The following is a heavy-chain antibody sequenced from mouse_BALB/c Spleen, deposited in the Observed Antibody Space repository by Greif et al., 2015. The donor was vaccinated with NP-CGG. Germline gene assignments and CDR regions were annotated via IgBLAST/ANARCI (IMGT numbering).Heavy chain of an antibody. J-gene: IGHJ3*01. CDR3: TRSGYYFWFAY. Sequence: QVQLQQSGAELVKPGASVKLSCKASGYTFTSYYMYWVKQRPGQGLEWIGEINPTNGGTNFNEKFKSKATLTVDKSSSTVYMQLSSLTSEDSAVYYCTRSGYYFWFAYWGQGTLVTVSA. V-gene: IGHV1S81*02. CDR2: INPTNGGT. CDR1: GYTFTSYY. D-gene: IGHD2-3*01.